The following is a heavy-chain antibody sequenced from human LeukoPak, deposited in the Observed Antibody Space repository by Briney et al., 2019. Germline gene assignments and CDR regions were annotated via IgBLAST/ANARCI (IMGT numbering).Heavy chain of an antibody. CDR3: ARFIYRTSCFDY. D-gene: IGHD5-12*01. J-gene: IGHJ4*02. Sequence: PSETLSLTCTVSGVSISTYYWSWIRQPPGKGLEWIGNIFTSGSTNYNPSLRTRVTMSVDVSKNQISLKLSSVTAADTVVYYCARFIYRTSCFDYGGQGTLVTVSS. CDR2: IFTSGST. CDR1: GVSISTYY. V-gene: IGHV4-4*09.